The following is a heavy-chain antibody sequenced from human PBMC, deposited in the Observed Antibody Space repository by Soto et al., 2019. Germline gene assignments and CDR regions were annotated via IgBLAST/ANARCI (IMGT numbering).Heavy chain of an antibody. Sequence: GRSLRLSCAASGFTFDDYAMHWVRQAPGKGLEWVSGISWNSGSIGYADSVKGRFTISRDNAKNSLYLQMNSLRAEDTALYYCAKDMENYYDSSGYAFDIWGQGTMVTVSS. J-gene: IGHJ3*02. D-gene: IGHD3-22*01. CDR1: GFTFDDYA. CDR3: AKDMENYYDSSGYAFDI. CDR2: ISWNSGSI. V-gene: IGHV3-9*01.